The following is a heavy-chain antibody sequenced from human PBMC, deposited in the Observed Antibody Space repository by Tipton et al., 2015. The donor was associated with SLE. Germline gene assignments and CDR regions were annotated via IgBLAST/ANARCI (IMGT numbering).Heavy chain of an antibody. CDR3: ASLSTSGGSGMDV. D-gene: IGHD2-2*01. V-gene: IGHV3-23*01. J-gene: IGHJ6*02. CDR2: ISGSGGSI. Sequence: SLRLSCAASGFSFSNYALSWVRQAPGKGLEWVSAISGSGGSIYFPDSVKGRFTISRDNSKNTLYLQMNSLRAEDTAVYYCASLSTSGGSGMDVWGQGTTVTVSS. CDR1: GFSFSNYA.